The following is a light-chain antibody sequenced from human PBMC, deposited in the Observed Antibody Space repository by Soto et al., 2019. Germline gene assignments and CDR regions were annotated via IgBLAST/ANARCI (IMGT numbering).Light chain of an antibody. Sequence: QSALTQPPSASGSPGQSVTISCTGTSSDVGDYNYVSWYQQHPGKAPKLMIYGVSKRPSGVPDRFSGSQSGNTASLTVSGLQSEYEADYYCSSYAGSLYIFGTGTKLTVL. J-gene: IGLJ1*01. CDR1: SSDVGDYNY. V-gene: IGLV2-8*01. CDR3: SSYAGSLYI. CDR2: GVS.